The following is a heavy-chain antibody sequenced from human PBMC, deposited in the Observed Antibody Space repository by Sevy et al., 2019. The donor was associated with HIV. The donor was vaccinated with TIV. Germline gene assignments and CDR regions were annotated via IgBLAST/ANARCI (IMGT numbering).Heavy chain of an antibody. Sequence: GGSLRLSCAASGFTFDSYAMHWVRQVAGKGLEWVSTISGSGYATYYADSAKGRFTISRDNAKNSLYMQMNSLRAEDTAVYYCARDRDGSGSSGGYGMDVWGQRTTVTVSS. J-gene: IGHJ6*02. D-gene: IGHD3-10*01. CDR3: ARDRDGSGSSGGYGMDV. CDR2: ISGSGYAT. CDR1: GFTFDSYA. V-gene: IGHV3-23*01.